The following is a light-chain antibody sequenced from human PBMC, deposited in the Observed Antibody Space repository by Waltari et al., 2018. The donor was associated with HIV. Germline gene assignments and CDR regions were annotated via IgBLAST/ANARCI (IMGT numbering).Light chain of an antibody. Sequence: QSALTQPASVSGSPGQSITISCTGTSSDVGGYNYVSWYQQHPGKAPKLMIYEVSKRPSGVSNRCSGSKSGTTASLTISGLQAEDEADYYCSSYTSSSTSGVFGGGTKLTVL. V-gene: IGLV2-14*01. CDR2: EVS. CDR1: SSDVGGYNY. J-gene: IGLJ2*01. CDR3: SSYTSSSTSGV.